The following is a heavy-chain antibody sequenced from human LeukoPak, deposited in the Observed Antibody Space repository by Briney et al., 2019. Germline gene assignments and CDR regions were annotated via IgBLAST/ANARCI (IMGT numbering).Heavy chain of an antibody. Sequence: GGSLRLSCAVSGITLSNYGMSWVRQAPGKGLEWVAGISDSGGSTNYADSVKGRFTISRDNPKNTLYLQMNSLRVEDTAVYFCAKRGIVIRAVIIVGFHKEAYYFDYWGQGALVTVSS. D-gene: IGHD3-10*01. V-gene: IGHV3-23*01. J-gene: IGHJ4*02. CDR3: AKRGIVIRAVIIVGFHKEAYYFDY. CDR1: GITLSNYG. CDR2: ISDSGGST.